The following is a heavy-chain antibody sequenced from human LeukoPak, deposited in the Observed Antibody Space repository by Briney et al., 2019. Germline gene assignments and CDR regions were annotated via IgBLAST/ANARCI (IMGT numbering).Heavy chain of an antibody. D-gene: IGHD2-15*01. CDR3: ARGGGNFDY. V-gene: IGHV3-21*01. CDR1: EFTFSSYT. Sequence: GGSLRLSCAASEFTFSSYTINWVRQAPENGLEWVSSISSTSTYISYADSVKGRFTISRDNAKNSLYLQMNSLRAEDTAVYYCARGGGNFDYWGQGTLVTVSS. CDR2: ISSTSTYI. J-gene: IGHJ4*02.